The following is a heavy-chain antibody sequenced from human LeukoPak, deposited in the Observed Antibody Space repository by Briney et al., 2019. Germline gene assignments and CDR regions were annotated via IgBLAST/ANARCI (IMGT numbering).Heavy chain of an antibody. CDR2: IGTSGGDI. V-gene: IGHV3-23*01. CDR3: ARDPNWGSGY. CDR1: GFTFGSYV. D-gene: IGHD7-27*01. Sequence: QPGVSLRLSCAASGFTFGSYVMIWVRQAPGKGLEWVSIIGTSGGDIHYADSVRGRFSISRDNSKNTLSLQMNSLRVDDTAVYYCARDPNWGSGYWGQGTLVTVSS. J-gene: IGHJ4*02.